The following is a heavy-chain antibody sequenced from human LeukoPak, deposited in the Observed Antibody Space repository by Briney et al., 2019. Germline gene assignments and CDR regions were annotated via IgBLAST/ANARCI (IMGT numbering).Heavy chain of an antibody. CDR2: INPSGGST. D-gene: IGHD1/OR15-1a*01. Sequence: VASVKVSCKASGYTFTSYYMHWVRQAPGQGLESMGIINPSGGSTSYAQKFQGRVTMTRDTSTSTVYMELSSLRSEDTAVYYCARVPKNTIYGMDVWGQGTTVTVSS. J-gene: IGHJ6*02. V-gene: IGHV1-46*01. CDR3: ARVPKNTIYGMDV. CDR1: GYTFTSYY.